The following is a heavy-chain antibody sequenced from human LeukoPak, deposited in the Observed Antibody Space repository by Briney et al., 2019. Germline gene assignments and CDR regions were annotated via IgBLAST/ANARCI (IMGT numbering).Heavy chain of an antibody. CDR1: GFTFSTYS. D-gene: IGHD1-26*01. Sequence: GGSLRLSCTASGFTFSTYSMNWVRPAPGRGLEWVSLLSGNGDATYYADSVKGRFTISRDNSKNTLYLQMNSLRAEDTAIYYCAKDVGTTILDYWGQGTLVTVSA. V-gene: IGHV3-23*01. CDR3: AKDVGTTILDY. J-gene: IGHJ4*02. CDR2: LSGNGDAT.